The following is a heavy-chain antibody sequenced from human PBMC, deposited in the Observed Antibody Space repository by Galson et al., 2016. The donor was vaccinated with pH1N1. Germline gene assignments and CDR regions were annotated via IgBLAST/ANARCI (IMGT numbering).Heavy chain of an antibody. V-gene: IGHV3-30*04. D-gene: IGHD4-11*01. Sequence: SLRLSCAASGFTLSCCAMHWARQAPGKGLECVALISKDGNNVYYADSVKGRFTISRDSSNNTLYLQMNSLRTEDTAIYYCARSRDFSFDYWGQGAPVTVAS. CDR3: ARSRDFSFDY. J-gene: IGHJ4*02. CDR1: GFTLSCCA. CDR2: ISKDGNNV.